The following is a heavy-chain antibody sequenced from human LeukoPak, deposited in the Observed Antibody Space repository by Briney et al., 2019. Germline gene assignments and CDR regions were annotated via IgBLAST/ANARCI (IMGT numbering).Heavy chain of an antibody. J-gene: IGHJ4*02. CDR3: ARSQSSSLIDY. V-gene: IGHV3-23*01. CDR1: GFTSSSYA. Sequence: PGGSLRLSCAASGFTSSSYAMSWVRQAPGKGLEWVSAISGSGGSTYYADSVKGRFTISRDNSKNTLYLQMNSLTVEDTAVYYCARSQSSSLIDYWGQGTLVTVSS. D-gene: IGHD6-13*01. CDR2: ISGSGGST.